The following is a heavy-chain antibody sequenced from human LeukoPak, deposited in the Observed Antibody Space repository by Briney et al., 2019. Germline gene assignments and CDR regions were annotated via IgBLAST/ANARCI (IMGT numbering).Heavy chain of an antibody. CDR1: GYTFTSYD. V-gene: IGHV1-8*03. Sequence: WASVKVSCKASGYTFTSYDINWVRQATGQGLEWMGWMNPNSGNTGYAQKFQGRVAITRNTSISTAYMELSSLRSEDTAVYYCARVRLDSSGYYYVHYFDYWGQGALVTVSS. CDR3: ARVRLDSSGYYYVHYFDY. D-gene: IGHD3-22*01. J-gene: IGHJ4*02. CDR2: MNPNSGNT.